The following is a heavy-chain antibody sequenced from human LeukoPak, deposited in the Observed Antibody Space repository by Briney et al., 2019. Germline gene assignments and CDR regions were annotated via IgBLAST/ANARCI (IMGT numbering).Heavy chain of an antibody. CDR1: GYTITSYY. V-gene: IGHV1-46*01. D-gene: IGHD5-24*01. J-gene: IGHJ4*02. CDR3: TRGKIDGDDFDY. CDR2: FNPGSGTT. Sequence: ASVKVSCKASGYTITSYYMHWVRQAPGQGPEWMAIFNPGSGTTRFAQKFQGRVTMTSDTSMNTVYMELSSLTSQDTAVYYCTRGKIDGDDFDYWGQGTQVTVSS.